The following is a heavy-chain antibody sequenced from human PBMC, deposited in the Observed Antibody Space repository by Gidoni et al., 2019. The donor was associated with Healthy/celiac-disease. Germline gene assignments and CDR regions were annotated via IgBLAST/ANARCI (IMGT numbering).Heavy chain of an antibody. Sequence: QLQLQESGPGLVKPSETLSLTCTVSGGSISSSSYYWGWIRQPPGKGLEWMGRIYYSGGTSYLPSLKSRLTISVDTSKNQFSLKLSSVTAADTAVYYCARLGTTVTTKGYYFDYWGQGTLVTVSS. D-gene: IGHD4-17*01. CDR2: IYYSGGT. CDR1: GGSISSSSYY. J-gene: IGHJ4*02. V-gene: IGHV4-39*01. CDR3: ARLGTTVTTKGYYFDY.